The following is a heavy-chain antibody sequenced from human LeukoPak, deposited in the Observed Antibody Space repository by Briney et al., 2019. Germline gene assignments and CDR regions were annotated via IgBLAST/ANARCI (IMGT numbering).Heavy chain of an antibody. J-gene: IGHJ4*02. CDR2: ISYDGSNK. CDR3: WAFTGSSGYYSFDY. D-gene: IGHD3-22*01. V-gene: IGHV3-30*03. CDR1: GFTFSSYG. Sequence: PGGSLRLSCAASGFTFSSYGMHWVRQAPGKGLEWVAVISYDGSNKYYADSVKGRFTISRDNSKNTLYLQMNSLRAEDTAVYYCWAFTGSSGYYSFDYWGQGTLVTVSS.